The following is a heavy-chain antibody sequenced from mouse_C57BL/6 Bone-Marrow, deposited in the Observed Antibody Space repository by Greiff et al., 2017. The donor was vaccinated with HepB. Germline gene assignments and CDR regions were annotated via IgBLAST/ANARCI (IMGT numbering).Heavy chain of an antibody. CDR1: GYTFTSYG. J-gene: IGHJ1*03. D-gene: IGHD2-3*01. V-gene: IGHV1-81*01. Sequence: QVQLQQSGAELARPGASVKLSCKASGYTFTSYGISWVKQRTGQGLEWIGEIYPRSGNTYYNEKFKGKATLTADKSSSTAYMELRSLTSEDSAVYFCAREGWLLSYWYFDVWGTGTTVTVSS. CDR3: AREGWLLSYWYFDV. CDR2: IYPRSGNT.